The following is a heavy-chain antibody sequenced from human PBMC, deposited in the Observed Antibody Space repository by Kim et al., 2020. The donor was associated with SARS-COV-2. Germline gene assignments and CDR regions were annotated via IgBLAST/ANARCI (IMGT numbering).Heavy chain of an antibody. CDR3: ARAHRTIFGVVEDMVV. CDR2: IYYSGST. Sequence: SETLSLTCTVSGGSISSGGYYWIWIRQHPGKGLEWIGYIYYSGSTYYNPSLKSRVTRSVDTSKNQFSLKLSSVTAADTAVYYCARAHRTIFGVVEDMVVWGQGTTVTVSS. V-gene: IGHV4-31*03. J-gene: IGHJ6*02. D-gene: IGHD3-3*01. CDR1: GGSISSGGYY.